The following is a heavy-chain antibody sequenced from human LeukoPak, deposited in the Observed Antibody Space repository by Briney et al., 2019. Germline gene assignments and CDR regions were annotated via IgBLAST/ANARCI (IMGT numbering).Heavy chain of an antibody. V-gene: IGHV1-8*03. J-gene: IGHJ5*02. D-gene: IGHD6-13*01. Sequence: ASVKVSCKASGYTFTSYDINWVRQATGQRLEWMGWMNPNSGNTGYAQRFQGRVTITRNTSISTAYMELSSLRSEDTAVYYCARSPANRGAARASGRLVNWFDPWGQGTLATVSS. CDR3: ARSPANRGAARASGRLVNWFDP. CDR1: GYTFTSYD. CDR2: MNPNSGNT.